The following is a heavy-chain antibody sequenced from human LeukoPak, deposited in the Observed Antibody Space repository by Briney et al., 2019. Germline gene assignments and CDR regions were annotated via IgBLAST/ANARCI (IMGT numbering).Heavy chain of an antibody. Sequence: GGSLRLSCAASRFTFSSYAVHWVRQAPGKGLEYVSAISSNGSSTYYANSVKGRFTISRDNSKSTLYLQMGSLRAEDMAVYYCARGKLDYGDYYYYYGMDVWGQGTTVTVSS. CDR2: ISSNGSST. CDR1: RFTFSSYA. D-gene: IGHD4-17*01. CDR3: ARGKLDYGDYYYYYGMDV. V-gene: IGHV3-64*01. J-gene: IGHJ6*02.